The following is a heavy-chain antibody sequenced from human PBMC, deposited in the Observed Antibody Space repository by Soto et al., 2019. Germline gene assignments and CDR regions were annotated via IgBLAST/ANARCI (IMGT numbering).Heavy chain of an antibody. CDR3: ARHEDIVATTRSGDAFDI. D-gene: IGHD5-12*01. V-gene: IGHV4-59*01. CDR2: ISDSGRT. CDR1: GASITTFY. J-gene: IGHJ3*02. Sequence: PSETLSLTCTVSGASITTFYWSWIRQPPGRGLEWIGYISDSGRTDYIPSLKSRVTISVDTSKNQFSLKVSSVTAADTSVYYCARHEDIVATTRSGDAFDICGQGTMVTVSS.